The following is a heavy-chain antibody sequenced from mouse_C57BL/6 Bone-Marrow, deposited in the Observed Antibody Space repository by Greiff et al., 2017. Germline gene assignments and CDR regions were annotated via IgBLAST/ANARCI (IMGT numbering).Heavy chain of an antibody. Sequence: LQQSGGDLVKPGGSLKLSCAASGFTFSSYGMSWVRQTPEKRLEWVAYISSGGDYIYYADTVKGRFTISRDNARNTLYLQMSSLKSEDTAMYYCTRDEDYYGSSYYWYFDVWGTGTTVTVSS. CDR1: GFTFSSYG. J-gene: IGHJ1*03. CDR2: ISSGGDYI. CDR3: TRDEDYYGSSYYWYFDV. D-gene: IGHD1-1*01. V-gene: IGHV5-9-1*02.